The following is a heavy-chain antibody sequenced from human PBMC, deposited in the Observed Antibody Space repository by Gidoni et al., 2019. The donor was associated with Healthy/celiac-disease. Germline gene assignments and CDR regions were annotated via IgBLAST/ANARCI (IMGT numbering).Heavy chain of an antibody. CDR2: MNPNSGNT. CDR1: GFTFTSYA. V-gene: IGHV1-8*01. D-gene: IGHD6-13*01. CDR3: AREIRIAAAGTIGD. Sequence: QVQLVQSGAEVKKPGASVKFSCKASGFTFTSYAINWVRQATGQGLEWMGWMNPNSGNTGYAQKFQGRGTMTRNTTKSTAYMELSSLRSEDTAVYYCAREIRIAAAGTIGDWGQGTLVTVSS. J-gene: IGHJ4*02.